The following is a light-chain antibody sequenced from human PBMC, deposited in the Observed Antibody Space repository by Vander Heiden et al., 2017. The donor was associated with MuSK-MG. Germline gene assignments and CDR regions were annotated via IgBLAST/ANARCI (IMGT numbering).Light chain of an antibody. Sequence: QSVLTQPPSASGTPGQRVTISCSGTSSNIGSNYVYWYQQLPGTAPKLLIYRDNQRPSGVPDRFSGSKSGTSASLAISGLRSEDEADYYCAAWDDSVRGLFGGGTKLAVL. CDR2: RDN. CDR3: AAWDDSVRGL. V-gene: IGLV1-47*01. J-gene: IGLJ3*02. CDR1: SSNIGSNY.